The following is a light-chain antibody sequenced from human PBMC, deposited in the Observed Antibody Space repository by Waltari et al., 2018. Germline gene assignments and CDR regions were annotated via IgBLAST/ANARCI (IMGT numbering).Light chain of an antibody. J-gene: IGLJ1*01. CDR1: SSDVGNYNL. CDR2: EGT. CDR3: CSYAGLGIYV. Sequence: QSGLTQPASVSGSPGQSITISCTGTSSDVGNYNLVSWYQQYPGKAPKLMVYEGTKRVSGVSDRFSGSKSGNTASLTISGLQSEDEADYYCCSYAGLGIYVFGTGTKVTVL. V-gene: IGLV2-23*01.